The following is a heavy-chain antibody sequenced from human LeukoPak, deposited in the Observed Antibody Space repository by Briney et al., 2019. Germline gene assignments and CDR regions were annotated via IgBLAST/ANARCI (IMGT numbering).Heavy chain of an antibody. Sequence: PSETLSLTCTVSGGSISSYYWSWIRQPPGKGLEWIGYIYYSGGTNYNPSLKSRVTISVDTSKNQFSLKLSSVTAADTAVYYCARDGATTGAFDIWGQGTMVTVSS. CDR3: ARDGATTGAFDI. J-gene: IGHJ3*02. V-gene: IGHV4-59*01. CDR1: GGSISSYY. CDR2: IYYSGGT. D-gene: IGHD1-26*01.